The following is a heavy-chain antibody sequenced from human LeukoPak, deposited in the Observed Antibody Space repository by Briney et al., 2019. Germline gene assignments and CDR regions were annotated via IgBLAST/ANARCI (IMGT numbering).Heavy chain of an antibody. J-gene: IGHJ3*01. V-gene: IGHV1-69*13. CDR2: FIPIYGSP. CDR3: AGFFYDSSPEAFDL. CDR1: GGGFTFTSHA. D-gene: IGHD3-22*01. Sequence: SVKVSCKASGGGFTFTSHAITWVRQAPGQGLEWMAGFIPIYGSPSYAQKFQGRVTMTSDESTGTVYMELSSLRSEDTAVYYCAGFFYDSSPEAFDLWGQGTMVTVSS.